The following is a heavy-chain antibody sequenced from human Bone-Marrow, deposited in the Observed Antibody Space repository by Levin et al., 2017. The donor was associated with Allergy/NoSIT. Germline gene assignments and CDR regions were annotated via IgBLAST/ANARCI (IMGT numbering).Heavy chain of an antibody. Sequence: GESLKISCKASGYTFSNFWIGWVRQMPGQGLAWMGIIYPGDSDTKYSPSFQGQVTISADKSIDTAYLHWSSLRASDTGLYYCARPASNNDYLFELWGQGTPVTVSS. J-gene: IGHJ4*02. CDR1: GYTFSNFW. D-gene: IGHD4-11*01. V-gene: IGHV5-51*01. CDR2: IYPGDSDT. CDR3: ARPASNNDYLFEL.